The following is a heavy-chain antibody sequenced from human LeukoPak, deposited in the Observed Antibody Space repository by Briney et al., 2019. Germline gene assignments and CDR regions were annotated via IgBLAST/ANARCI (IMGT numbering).Heavy chain of an antibody. CDR2: IKQDGSEV. D-gene: IGHD6-6*01. V-gene: IGHV3-7*01. J-gene: IGHJ4*02. CDR3: VRALGSSSSDF. CDR1: GFTFDRSW. Sequence: GGSLRLSCAASGFTFDRSWMSWVRQAPGKGLEWVANIKQDGSEVYYVDSVEGRFTVSRDNAKNSLSLQMNSLRGGDTAVYYCVRALGSSSSDFWGQGTLVTVSS.